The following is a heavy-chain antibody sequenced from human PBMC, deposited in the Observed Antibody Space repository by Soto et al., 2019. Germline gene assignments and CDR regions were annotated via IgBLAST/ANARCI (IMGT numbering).Heavy chain of an antibody. J-gene: IGHJ4*02. CDR2: SRNKAKSYST. CDR3: VRAAADSSAYYYCDY. V-gene: IGHV3-72*01. Sequence: GGSLRLSCAASGFTVSDHYMDWVRQAPGKGPEWVGRSRNKAKSYSTEYAASVKGRFTISRDDSKNSLYLQMNSLKTEDTAVYYCVRAAADSSAYYYCDYWGQGPWSPSPQ. D-gene: IGHD3-22*01. CDR1: GFTVSDHY.